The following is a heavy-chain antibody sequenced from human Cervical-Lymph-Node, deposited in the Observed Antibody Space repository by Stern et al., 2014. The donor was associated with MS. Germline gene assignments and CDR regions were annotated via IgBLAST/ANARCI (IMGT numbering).Heavy chain of an antibody. Sequence: QVQLVQSGAGVVQPGTSLRLSCVTSGFDFNKFAIHWVRQAPGQGLEWVGVISYDAATKYYAGFVEGRFTISRDYSKSTVFLQMNNLKGEDTALYFCARIPFGSGTLDYWGQGTRVTVSS. CDR1: GFDFNKFA. CDR2: ISYDAATK. CDR3: ARIPFGSGTLDY. D-gene: IGHD3-10*01. V-gene: IGHV3-30*14. J-gene: IGHJ4*02.